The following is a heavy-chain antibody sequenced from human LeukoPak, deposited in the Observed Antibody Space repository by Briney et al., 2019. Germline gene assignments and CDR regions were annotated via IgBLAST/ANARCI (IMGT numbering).Heavy chain of an antibody. D-gene: IGHD3-16*02. CDR3: ARNDYVWGSYRP. CDR1: GGSISSGGYS. CDR2: IYYSGST. Sequence: PSQTLSLTCAVSGGSISSGGYSWSWIRQPPGKGLEWIGYIYYSGSTNYNPSLKSRVTISVDTSKNQFSLKLSSVTAADTAVYYCARNDYVWGSYRPWGQGTLVTVSS. V-gene: IGHV4-30-4*07. J-gene: IGHJ5*02.